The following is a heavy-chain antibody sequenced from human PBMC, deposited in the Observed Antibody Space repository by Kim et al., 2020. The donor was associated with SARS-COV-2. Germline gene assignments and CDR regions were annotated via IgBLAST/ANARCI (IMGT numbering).Heavy chain of an antibody. V-gene: IGHV3-11*01. Sequence: GGSLRLSCQVSGFKFSENYVSWIRQAPGKGLQWVAYMGTTNGPVKYHESVEGRFTIFRDDAKNTTSLEMRGLRDDDTAVYYCAAGKAVGVISRNYWGQGTLVSVPT. CDR2: MGTTNGPV. CDR1: GFKFSENY. D-gene: IGHD3-10*01. J-gene: IGHJ4*02. CDR3: AAGKAVGVISRNY.